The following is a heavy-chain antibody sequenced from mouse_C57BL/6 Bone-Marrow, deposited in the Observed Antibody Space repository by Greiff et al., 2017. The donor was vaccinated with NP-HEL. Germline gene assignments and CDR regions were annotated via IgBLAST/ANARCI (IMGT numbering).Heavy chain of an antibody. CDR3: ARLCDYDWYFDV. J-gene: IGHJ1*03. CDR1: GYSFTGYF. CDR2: INPYNGDT. Sequence: EVQLQQSGPELVKPGDSVKISCKASGYSFTGYFMNWVMQSHGKSLEWIGRINPYNGDTFYNQKFKGQATLTVDKSSSTAHMELRSLTSEDSAVYYCARLCDYDWYFDVWGTGTTVTVSS. D-gene: IGHD2-4*01. V-gene: IGHV1-20*01.